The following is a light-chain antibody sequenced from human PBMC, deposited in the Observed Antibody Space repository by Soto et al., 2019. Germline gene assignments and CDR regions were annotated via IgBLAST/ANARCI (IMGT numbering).Light chain of an antibody. CDR2: TAS. Sequence: IQMTQSPSTLTASVGDRVTIACRASQSISSWLAWYQQKPGKAPQLLIYTASSLESGVPSRFSGSGSGTEFTLTISRLQPDDFATYYCQQYNSYWTFGQGTKVDIK. CDR1: QSISSW. J-gene: IGKJ1*01. V-gene: IGKV1-5*03. CDR3: QQYNSYWT.